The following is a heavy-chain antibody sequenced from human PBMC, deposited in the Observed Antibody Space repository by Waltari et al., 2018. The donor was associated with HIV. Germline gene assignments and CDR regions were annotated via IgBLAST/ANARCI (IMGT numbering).Heavy chain of an antibody. V-gene: IGHV3-9*01. Sequence: EVQVVESGRNLVQPGRSLRLSCAASGFTFDDHAMPWVRQAPGKGREWVSGFDTNGGVIGYADSVKGRFTISRDNARNSMYLQMNSLKPEDTALYYCATDKGSVTGTLYAMDVWGQGTTVTVSS. CDR2: FDTNGGVI. D-gene: IGHD6-19*01. CDR3: ATDKGSVTGTLYAMDV. CDR1: GFTFDDHA. J-gene: IGHJ6*02.